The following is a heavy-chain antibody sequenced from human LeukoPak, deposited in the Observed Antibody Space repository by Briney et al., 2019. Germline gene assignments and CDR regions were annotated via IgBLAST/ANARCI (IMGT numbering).Heavy chain of an antibody. CDR2: ITFSSTYI. CDR3: ARDKYFGITMVRGDFDY. J-gene: IGHJ4*02. CDR1: GFTFRSYT. D-gene: IGHD3-10*01. V-gene: IGHV3-21*01. Sequence: GGSLRLSCAASGFTFRSYTMSWVRQAPGKGLEWVSSITFSSTYIYYADSVNGRITISRDNAKNSLYLQMNSLGAEDTAVYYCARDKYFGITMVRGDFDYWGQGTLVTVSS.